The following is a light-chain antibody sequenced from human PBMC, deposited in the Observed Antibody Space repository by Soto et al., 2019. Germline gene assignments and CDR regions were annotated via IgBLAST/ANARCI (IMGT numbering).Light chain of an antibody. Sequence: AIQMTQSPSSLSASVGDRVTITCRASQGIGNDLGWYQQKPGKAPKLLIYGASSLQSGVPSRFSGSGSGTDFTLTISSLQPEDFATYYCLQDYNYPRTFGQGTKV. J-gene: IGKJ1*01. V-gene: IGKV1-6*01. CDR3: LQDYNYPRT. CDR1: QGIGND. CDR2: GAS.